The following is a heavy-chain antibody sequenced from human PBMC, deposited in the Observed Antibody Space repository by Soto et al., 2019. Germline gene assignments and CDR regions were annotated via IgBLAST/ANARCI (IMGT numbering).Heavy chain of an antibody. V-gene: IGHV3-74*01. CDR2: INSDGSST. CDR3: ARDLLRYSYGFNWFDP. CDR1: GFTLSSYW. D-gene: IGHD5-18*01. J-gene: IGHJ5*02. Sequence: GRSLRLFCAASGFTLSSYWMHWVRQAPGKGLVWVSRINSDGSSTSYADSVKGRFTISRDNAKNTLYLQMNSLRAEDTAVYYCARDLLRYSYGFNWFDPWGQGTLVTVSS.